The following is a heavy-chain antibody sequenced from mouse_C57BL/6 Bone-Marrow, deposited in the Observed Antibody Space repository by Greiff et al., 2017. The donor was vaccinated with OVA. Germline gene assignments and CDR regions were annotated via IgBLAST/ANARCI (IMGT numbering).Heavy chain of an antibody. CDR2: IHPNSGST. CDR3: ARELVIYYGNSFDY. Sequence: QVQLQQPGAELVKPGASVKLSCKASGYTFTSYWMHWVKQRPGQGLEWIGMIHPNSGSTNYNEKFKSKATLTVDKSSSTAYMQLSSLTSEDSAVYYCARELVIYYGNSFDYWGQGTTLTVSS. J-gene: IGHJ2*01. CDR1: GYTFTSYW. V-gene: IGHV1-64*01. D-gene: IGHD2-1*01.